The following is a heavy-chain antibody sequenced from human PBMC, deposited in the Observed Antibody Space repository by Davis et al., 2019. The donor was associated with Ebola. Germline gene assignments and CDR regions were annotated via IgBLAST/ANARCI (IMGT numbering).Heavy chain of an antibody. CDR3: ARGTRLGLQGHYYYGMDV. CDR1: GDSIRSSFW. CDR2: IFLTGIT. D-gene: IGHD6-25*01. V-gene: IGHV4-4*02. Sequence: SETLTLTCTVSGDSIRSSFWWSWVRQSPEKGLEWIWDIFLTGITNYNPSLKSRVTISVDTSKNQFSLKLSSVTAADTAVYYCARGTRLGLQGHYYYGMDVWGQGTTVTVSS. J-gene: IGHJ6*02.